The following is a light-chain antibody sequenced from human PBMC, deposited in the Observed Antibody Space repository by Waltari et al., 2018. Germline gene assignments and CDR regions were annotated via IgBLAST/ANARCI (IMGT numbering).Light chain of an antibody. Sequence: QSVLTQPPSVSGAPGQRVTISCTGSNSNIGAGSGVHWYQQLPGTAPTPLIYGNNNRPSGVPDRFSGSKSGTSASLAITGLQAEDEADYYCQSYDSSLSGVLFGGGTKLTVL. CDR1: NSNIGAGSG. J-gene: IGLJ2*01. V-gene: IGLV1-40*01. CDR3: QSYDSSLSGVL. CDR2: GNN.